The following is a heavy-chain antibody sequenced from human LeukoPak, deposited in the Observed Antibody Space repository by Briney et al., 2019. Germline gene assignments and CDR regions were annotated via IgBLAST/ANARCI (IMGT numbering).Heavy chain of an antibody. CDR3: AKKMPGSAVPVAD. CDR2: ISYDGSNK. Sequence: PGRSLRLSCAASGFIFSSYGMHWVRQAPGKGLEWVAYISYDGSNKNCADSVKDRFTISRDNSKNTLYPQMNSLGAEDTAVYYCAKKMPGSAVPVADWGQGTLVTVSS. J-gene: IGHJ4*02. V-gene: IGHV3-30*18. CDR1: GFIFSSYG. D-gene: IGHD2-2*01.